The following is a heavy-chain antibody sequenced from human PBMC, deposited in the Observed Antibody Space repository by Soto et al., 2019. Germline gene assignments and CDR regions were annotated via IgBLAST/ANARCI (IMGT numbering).Heavy chain of an antibody. CDR1: GFTFSSSW. CDR3: ARESPGYCNNGVCYYFDY. J-gene: IGHJ4*02. CDR2: VNGDGIST. D-gene: IGHD2-8*01. V-gene: IGHV3-74*01. Sequence: EVQLVESGGGLVQPGGSLRLSCGASGFTFSSSWMHWVRQAPGKGLVWVARVNGDGISTTYADSVKGRFTISRDNAKNTLYLQMNSLRAEDTAVYYCARESPGYCNNGVCYYFDYWGQGTRVTVSS.